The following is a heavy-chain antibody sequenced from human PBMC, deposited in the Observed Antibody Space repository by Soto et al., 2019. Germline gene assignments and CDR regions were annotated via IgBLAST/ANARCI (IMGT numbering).Heavy chain of an antibody. CDR3: ARHVEALVYLNWFDP. CDR1: GGSISSYY. D-gene: IGHD2-2*02. J-gene: IGHJ5*02. Sequence: QVQLQESGPGLVKPSETLSLTCTVSGGSISSYYWNWIRHPPGKGLEWIGYIYYSGSTNYNPSLKSRVTISVDTSKNQFSLKLSSVTAADTAVYYYARHVEALVYLNWFDPWGQGTLVTVSS. V-gene: IGHV4-59*08. CDR2: IYYSGST.